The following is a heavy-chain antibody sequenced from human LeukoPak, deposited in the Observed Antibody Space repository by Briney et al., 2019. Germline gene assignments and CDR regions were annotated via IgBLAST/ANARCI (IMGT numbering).Heavy chain of an antibody. CDR2: ISGSGGST. CDR1: GFTFSSYA. Sequence: GGSLRLSCAASGFTFSSYAVSWVREAPGKGLEWVSAISGSGGSTYYADSVKGRFTISRDNSKNTLDLQMNSLRAEDTAVYYCANVVPSGDYDFWSGYFGYYYYYMDVWGKGTTVTVSS. V-gene: IGHV3-23*01. CDR3: ANVVPSGDYDFWSGYFGYYYYYMDV. J-gene: IGHJ6*03. D-gene: IGHD3-3*01.